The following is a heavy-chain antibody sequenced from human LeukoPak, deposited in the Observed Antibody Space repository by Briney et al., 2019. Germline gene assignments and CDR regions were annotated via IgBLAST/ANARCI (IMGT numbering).Heavy chain of an antibody. CDR1: GYSISSGYY. CDR3: ARHMVRGVIITRPFDY. CDR2: IYHSGST. J-gene: IGHJ4*02. Sequence: PSQTLSLTCTVSGYSISSGYYWGWIRQPPGKGLEWIGSIYHSGSTNYNPSLKSRVTISVDTSKNQFSLKLSSVTAADTAVYYCARHMVRGVIITRPFDYWGQGTLVTVSS. D-gene: IGHD3-10*01. V-gene: IGHV4-38-2*02.